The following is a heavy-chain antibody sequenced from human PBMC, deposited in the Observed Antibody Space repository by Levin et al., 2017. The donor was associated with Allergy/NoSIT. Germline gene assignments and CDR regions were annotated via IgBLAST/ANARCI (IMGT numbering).Heavy chain of an antibody. CDR1: GGTFSSYT. CDR2: IIPILGIA. Sequence: VASVKVSCKASGGTFSSYTISWVRQAPGQGLEWMGRIIPILGIANYAQKFQGRVTITADKSTSTAYMELSSLRSEDTAVYYCARGGSIAARRGAFDIWGQGTMVTVSS. V-gene: IGHV1-69*02. CDR3: ARGGSIAARRGAFDI. J-gene: IGHJ3*02. D-gene: IGHD6-6*01.